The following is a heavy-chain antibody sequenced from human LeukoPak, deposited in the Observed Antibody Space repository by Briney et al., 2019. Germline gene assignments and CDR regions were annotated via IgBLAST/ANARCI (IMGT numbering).Heavy chain of an antibody. CDR1: GFTFSSYS. V-gene: IGHV3-48*02. J-gene: IGHJ4*02. Sequence: PGGSLRLSCAASGFTFSSYSMNWVRQAPGKGLDWLSYISSSGSTMYYADSVKGRFTISRDNAKNSLYLQMDSLRDEDTAVYYCTRGCGGYDSTPVDYWGQGTLVTVSS. CDR3: TRGCGGYDSTPVDY. D-gene: IGHD5-12*01. CDR2: ISSSGSTM.